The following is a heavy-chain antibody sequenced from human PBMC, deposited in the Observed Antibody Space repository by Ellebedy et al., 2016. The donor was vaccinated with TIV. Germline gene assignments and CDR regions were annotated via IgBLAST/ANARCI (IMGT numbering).Heavy chain of an antibody. J-gene: IGHJ6*02. V-gene: IGHV3-11*04. CDR3: ARDFGELPYYYYYGMDV. CDR2: ISSSGSTI. Sequence: GESLKISCAASGFTFSDYYMSWIRQAPGKGLEWVSYISSSGSTIYYADSVKGRFTISRDNAKNSLYLQMNSLRAEDTAVYYCARDFGELPYYYYYGMDVWGQGTTVTVSS. D-gene: IGHD1-26*01. CDR1: GFTFSDYY.